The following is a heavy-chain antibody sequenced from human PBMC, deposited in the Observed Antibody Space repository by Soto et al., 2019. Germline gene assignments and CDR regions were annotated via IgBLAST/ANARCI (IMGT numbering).Heavy chain of an antibody. CDR2: IIPILGIA. V-gene: IGHV1-69*02. J-gene: IGHJ4*02. Sequence: SVKVSCKASGGTFSSYTISWVRQAPGQGLEWMGRIIPILGIANYAQKFQGRVTITADKSTSTAYMELSSLRSEDTAVYYCARGAYYYDSSRYYSDWGQGTLVSVSS. CDR3: ARGAYYYDSSRYYSD. D-gene: IGHD3-22*01. CDR1: GGTFSSYT.